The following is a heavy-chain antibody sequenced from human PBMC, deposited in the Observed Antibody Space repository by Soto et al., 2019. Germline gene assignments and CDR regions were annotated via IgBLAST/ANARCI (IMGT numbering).Heavy chain of an antibody. D-gene: IGHD2-15*01. Sequence: SETLSLTCAVYGGSFSGYYWSWIRQPPGKGLEWIGEINHSGSTNYNPSLKSRVTISVDTSKNQFSLKLSSVTAADTAVYYCARGACSGGSCHPRRNYYYYYYYMDVWGKGTTVTVSS. CDR1: GGSFSGYY. CDR2: INHSGST. CDR3: ARGACSGGSCHPRRNYYYYYYYMDV. V-gene: IGHV4-34*01. J-gene: IGHJ6*03.